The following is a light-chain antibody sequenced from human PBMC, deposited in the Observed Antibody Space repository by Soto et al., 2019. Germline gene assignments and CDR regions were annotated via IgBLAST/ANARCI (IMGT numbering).Light chain of an antibody. CDR2: GAS. CDR1: HSVSSSY. Sequence: EIVLTQSPGTLSLSPGERSTLSCSASHSVSSSYLAWYQQKPGQAPSLLIYGASSRATGIPDRFSGSGSGTDFTLTISRLEPEDFAVYYCQQYGSSPPYTFGQGPRWIS. V-gene: IGKV3-20*01. CDR3: QQYGSSPPYT. J-gene: IGKJ2*01.